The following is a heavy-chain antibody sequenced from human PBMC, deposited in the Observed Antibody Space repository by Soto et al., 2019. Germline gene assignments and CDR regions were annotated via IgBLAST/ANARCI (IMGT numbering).Heavy chain of an antibody. J-gene: IGHJ6*03. CDR3: ARTNWGRDYYYYMDV. CDR2: IYYSGST. D-gene: IGHD7-27*01. Sequence: ASETLSLTCTVSGGSISSYYWSWIRQPPGKGLEWIGYIYYSGSTNYNPSLKSRVTISVDTSKNQFSLKLSSVTAADTAVYYCARTNWGRDYYYYMDVWGKGTTVTVS. CDR1: GGSISSYY. V-gene: IGHV4-59*01.